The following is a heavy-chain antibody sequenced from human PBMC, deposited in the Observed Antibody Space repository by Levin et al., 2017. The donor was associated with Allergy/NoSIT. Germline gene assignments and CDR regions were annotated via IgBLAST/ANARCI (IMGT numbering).Heavy chain of an antibody. CDR3: ASTIPDSSGWYYFDY. CDR2: IYHSGST. Sequence: SQTLSLTCAVSGGSISSSNWWSWVRQPPGKGLEWIGEIYHSGSTNYNPSLKSRVTISVDKSKNQFSLKLSSVTAADTAVYYCASTIPDSSGWYYFDYWGQGTLVTVSS. D-gene: IGHD6-19*01. V-gene: IGHV4-4*02. J-gene: IGHJ4*02. CDR1: GGSISSSNW.